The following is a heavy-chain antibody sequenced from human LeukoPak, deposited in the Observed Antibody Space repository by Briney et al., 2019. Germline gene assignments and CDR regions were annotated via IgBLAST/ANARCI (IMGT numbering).Heavy chain of an antibody. J-gene: IGHJ4*02. D-gene: IGHD3-10*01. CDR2: IKQDGSEK. Sequence: PGGSLGLSCAASGFTFSSYWMSWVRQAPGKGLEWVANIKQDGSEKYYVDSVKGRFTISRDNAKNSLYLQMSSLRAEDTAVYYCARKHYGSGSYFLDYWGQGTLVTVSS. CDR1: GFTFSSYW. CDR3: ARKHYGSGSYFLDY. V-gene: IGHV3-7*03.